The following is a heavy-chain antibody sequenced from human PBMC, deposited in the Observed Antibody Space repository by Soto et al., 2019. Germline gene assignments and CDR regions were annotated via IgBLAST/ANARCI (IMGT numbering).Heavy chain of an antibody. J-gene: IGHJ5*02. D-gene: IGHD6-19*01. CDR2: ISYDGSNK. CDR3: ARAQGQWLVGDWFAP. V-gene: IGHV3-30-3*01. CDR1: GFTFSSYA. Sequence: QVKLVESVGGVVPPGRSLSLSCAASGFTFSSYAMHWDRQAPGKGLEWVAVISYDGSNKYYADSVKGRFTISRDNSKNTRYLQMNGLRADNTALYYCARAQGQWLVGDWFAPWVQRSPVPVS.